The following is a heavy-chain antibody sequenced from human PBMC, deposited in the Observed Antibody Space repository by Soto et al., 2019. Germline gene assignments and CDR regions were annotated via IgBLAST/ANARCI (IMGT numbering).Heavy chain of an antibody. CDR1: GGSFSGYY. Sequence: QVQLQQWGAGLLKPSETLSLTCAVYGGSFSGYYWSWIRQPPGKGLEWIGEINHSGSTNYNPSLKSRVTISVDTSKNQFSLKLSSGTAADTAVYYWARLMTAALDYWGQGTLVTVSS. J-gene: IGHJ4*02. CDR2: INHSGST. D-gene: IGHD2-2*01. V-gene: IGHV4-34*01. CDR3: ARLMTAALDY.